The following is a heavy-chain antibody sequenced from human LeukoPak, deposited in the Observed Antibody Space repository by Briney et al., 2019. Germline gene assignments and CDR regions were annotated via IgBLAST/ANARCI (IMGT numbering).Heavy chain of an antibody. D-gene: IGHD1-7*01. CDR3: ASAYSYNWNYYFDY. CDR1: GFTFSSYA. J-gene: IGHJ4*02. Sequence: GGSLRLSCAASGFTFSSYAMHWFRQAPGKGLEYVSAISSNGGSTYYANSVKGRFTISRDNSKNTLYLQMGSLRAEDMAVYYCASAYSYNWNYYFDYWGQGTLVTVSS. V-gene: IGHV3-64*01. CDR2: ISSNGGST.